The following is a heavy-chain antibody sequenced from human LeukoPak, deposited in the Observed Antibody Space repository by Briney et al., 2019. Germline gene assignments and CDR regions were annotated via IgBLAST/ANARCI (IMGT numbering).Heavy chain of an antibody. Sequence: QPGRSLRLSCAASGFTFSSYAMQWVRQAPGKGLEWVAVISYDGSNKYYADPVKGPVTISRDNAKNSLYLQMNSLRAEDTAVYYCARDSSPGYYDHVWGTYPRYWGQGTLVTVSS. CDR3: ARDSSPGYYDHVWGTYPRY. CDR2: ISYDGSNK. CDR1: GFTFSSYA. J-gene: IGHJ4*02. V-gene: IGHV3-30-3*01. D-gene: IGHD3-16*02.